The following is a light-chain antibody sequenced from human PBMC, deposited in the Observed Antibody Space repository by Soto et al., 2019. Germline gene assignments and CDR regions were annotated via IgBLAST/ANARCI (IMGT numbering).Light chain of an antibody. CDR1: QSGSY. Sequence: EIVLTQSPATLSLSPGERATLSCRASQSGSYLAWYQQKPGQAPRLLIYDASNRATGIPARFSGSGSGTDFTLTISSLEPEDFAVYYCQQRSNWPYTFGQGTKLEIK. CDR2: DAS. CDR3: QQRSNWPYT. J-gene: IGKJ2*01. V-gene: IGKV3-11*01.